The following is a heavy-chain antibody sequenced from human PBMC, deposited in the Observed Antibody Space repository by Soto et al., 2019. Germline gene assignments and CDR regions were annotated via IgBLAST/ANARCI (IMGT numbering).Heavy chain of an antibody. CDR3: ARANYDILTGFYYFDY. J-gene: IGHJ4*02. CDR1: GFTFSSYD. Sequence: GGSLRLSCAASGFTFSSYDMHWVRQATGKGLEWVSGIGTGGDTYYPGSVKGRFTISRENAKNSLYIQMNSLRAGDTAVYYCARANYDILTGFYYFDYWGRGTLVTVSS. D-gene: IGHD3-9*01. CDR2: IGTGGDT. V-gene: IGHV3-13*04.